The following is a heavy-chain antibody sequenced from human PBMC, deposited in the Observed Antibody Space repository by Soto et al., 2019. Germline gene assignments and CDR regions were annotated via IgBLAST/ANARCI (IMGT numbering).Heavy chain of an antibody. D-gene: IGHD3-16*01. Sequence: EVQLVESGGRLVQPGGSLRLSCAASGFILSSYSMNWARQAPGKGLEWVSYISSSSNTIYYADSVTGRFTISRDNAKNSLYLQMNSLRDEDTAVYYCVRGGAFKIDYWGQGTLVTVSS. CDR2: ISSSSNTI. V-gene: IGHV3-48*02. CDR3: VRGGAFKIDY. CDR1: GFILSSYS. J-gene: IGHJ4*02.